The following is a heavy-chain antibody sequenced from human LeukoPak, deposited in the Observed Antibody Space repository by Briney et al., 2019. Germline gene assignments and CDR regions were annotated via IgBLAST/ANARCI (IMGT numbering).Heavy chain of an antibody. J-gene: IGHJ3*02. CDR2: ISSSSSTI. V-gene: IGHV3-48*04. D-gene: IGHD2-21*02. CDR1: GFTFSSYS. Sequence: GGSLRLSCAASGFTFSSYSMNWVRQAPGKGLEWVSYISSSSSTIYYADSVKGRFTISRDNAKNSLYLQMNSLRAEDTAVYYCVVRPGRAYCGGDCPSDAFDIWGQGTMVTVSS. CDR3: VVRPGRAYCGGDCPSDAFDI.